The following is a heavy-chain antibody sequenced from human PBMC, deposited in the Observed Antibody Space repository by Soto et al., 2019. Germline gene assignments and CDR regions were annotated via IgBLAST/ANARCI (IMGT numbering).Heavy chain of an antibody. J-gene: IGHJ3*02. CDR2: IRHDSDCT. CDR1: GFTFSDYY. CDR3: ARPNTPYYGGNSGAFDI. Sequence: QVQLVESGGGLVQPGGSLRLSCAASGFTFSDYYMSRIRQAPGQGLEWVSYIRHDSDCTSYADSGRRRFSISRDNAKKSLYLQINSLRAEDTALYYCARPNTPYYGGNSGAFDIWGQGTMVTVSS. D-gene: IGHD4-17*01. V-gene: IGHV3-11*06.